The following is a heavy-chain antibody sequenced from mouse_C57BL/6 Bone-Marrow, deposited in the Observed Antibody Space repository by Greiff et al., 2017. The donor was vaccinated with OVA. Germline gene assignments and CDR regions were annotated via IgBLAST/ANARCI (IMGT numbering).Heavy chain of an antibody. CDR3: ARGYDFYWYFDV. Sequence: EVQLQQSGPELVKPGASVKISCKASGYTFTDYYMNWVKQSHGKSLEWIGDINPNNGGTSYNQKFKGKATLTVDKSSSTAYMELRSLTSEDSAVYYCARGYDFYWYFDVWGTGTTVTVSS. CDR2: INPNNGGT. J-gene: IGHJ1*03. D-gene: IGHD2-4*01. CDR1: GYTFTDYY. V-gene: IGHV1-26*01.